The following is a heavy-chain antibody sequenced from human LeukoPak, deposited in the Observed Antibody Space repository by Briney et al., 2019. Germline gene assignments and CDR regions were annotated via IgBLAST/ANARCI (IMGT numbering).Heavy chain of an antibody. CDR3: AREFGHGRWYFDY. J-gene: IGHJ4*02. D-gene: IGHD4-23*01. CDR2: IGNDGNAQ. Sequence: GGSLRLSYAASGFTFSTFALHWVRQAPGKGLEWVAVIGNDGNAQYYSDSVRGRFTISRDNSENTLYLQMNNLRTGDTAVYYCAREFGHGRWYFDYWGQGTLVTVSS. V-gene: IGHV3-30*04. CDR1: GFTFSTFA.